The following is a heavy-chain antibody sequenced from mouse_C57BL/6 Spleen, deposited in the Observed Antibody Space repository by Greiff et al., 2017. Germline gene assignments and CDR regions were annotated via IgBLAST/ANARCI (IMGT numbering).Heavy chain of an antibody. J-gene: IGHJ3*01. CDR3: ARRGDGYPAWFAY. D-gene: IGHD2-3*01. CDR2: IYPGSGST. V-gene: IGHV1-54*01. Sequence: VQRVESGAELVRPGTSVKVSCKASGYAFTNYLIEWVKQRPGQGLEWIGDIYPGSGSTNYNEKFKSKATLTVDTSSSTAYMQRSSLTSEDSAVYSCARRGDGYPAWFAYWGQGTLVTVSA. CDR1: GYAFTNYL.